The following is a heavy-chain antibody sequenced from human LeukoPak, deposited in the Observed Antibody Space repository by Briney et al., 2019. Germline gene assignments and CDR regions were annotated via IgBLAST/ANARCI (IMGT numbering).Heavy chain of an antibody. J-gene: IGHJ4*02. CDR1: GGSISSNGYY. CDR3: ARDGDSTGYYFAY. CDR2: IYYSGST. D-gene: IGHD3-22*01. V-gene: IGHV4-31*03. Sequence: SATLSLTCTVSGGSISSNGYYWSWIRQQPGEGLEWIGYIYYSGSTYYNPSLTSRVTISVDTSKNHFSLKLSSVTAADTAVYYCARDGDSTGYYFAYWGQGTLVTVSS.